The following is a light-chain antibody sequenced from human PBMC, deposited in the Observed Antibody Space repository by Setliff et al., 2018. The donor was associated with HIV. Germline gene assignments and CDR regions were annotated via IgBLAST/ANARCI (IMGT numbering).Light chain of an antibody. V-gene: IGLV1-44*01. CDR1: SSNIGINT. Sequence: QSALTQPPSASGTPGQRVAISCSGSSSNIGINTVNWYHQLPGTAPKLLIYSNNLRPSGVPDRFSASKSGTSASLAISGLQSEDEADYYCTTWDDSLNALVFGTGTKVTVL. CDR3: TTWDDSLNALV. J-gene: IGLJ1*01. CDR2: SNN.